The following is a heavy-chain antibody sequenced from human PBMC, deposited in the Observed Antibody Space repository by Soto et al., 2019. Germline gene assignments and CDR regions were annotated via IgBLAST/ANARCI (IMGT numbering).Heavy chain of an antibody. CDR2: TNPSGGRP. V-gene: IGHV1-46*01. D-gene: IGHD6-19*01. CDR1: GYTFTDHY. Sequence: QVQLVQSGAGVREPGDSVKVSCTTSGYTFTDHYLHCVRQAPGQGLEWMGITNPSGGRPTYAQKFQGRVTLTSDTSTRTVYMELSSLTSEDTDVYYCARDYSNGWSAFDYWGQRTLVTVSS. J-gene: IGHJ4*02. CDR3: ARDYSNGWSAFDY.